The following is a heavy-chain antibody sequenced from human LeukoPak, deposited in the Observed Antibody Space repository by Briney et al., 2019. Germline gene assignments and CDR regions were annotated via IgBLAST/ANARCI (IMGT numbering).Heavy chain of an antibody. CDR2: IYPGDSDT. Sequence: GGSLKISCKGSGYSFSTYWIGWVRQMPGKGLEWMGIIYPGDSDTRYSPSFQGQVTISADKSISTAYLQWSSLKASDTAMYYCARQYSSGWYDGYFDYWGQGTLVTVSS. CDR3: ARQYSSGWYDGYFDY. V-gene: IGHV5-51*01. J-gene: IGHJ4*02. D-gene: IGHD6-19*01. CDR1: GYSFSTYW.